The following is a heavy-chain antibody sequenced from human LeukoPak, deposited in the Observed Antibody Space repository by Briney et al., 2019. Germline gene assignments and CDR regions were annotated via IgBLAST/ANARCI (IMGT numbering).Heavy chain of an antibody. V-gene: IGHV1-58*01. CDR1: GFTFTSSA. Sequence: GTSVKVSCKASGFTFTSSAVQWVRQARGQRLEWIGWIVVGSGNTNYAQKFQERVTITRDMSTSTAYMELSSLRSEDTAVYYCAAGIAARPDGGYWGQGTLVTVSS. CDR2: IVVGSGNT. CDR3: AAGIAARPDGGY. D-gene: IGHD6-6*01. J-gene: IGHJ4*02.